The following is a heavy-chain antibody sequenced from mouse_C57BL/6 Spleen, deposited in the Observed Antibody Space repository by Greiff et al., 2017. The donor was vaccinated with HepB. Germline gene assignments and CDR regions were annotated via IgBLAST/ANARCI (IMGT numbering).Heavy chain of an antibody. CDR1: GYTFTDYY. J-gene: IGHJ1*03. CDR3: ASTTVVAPSYWYFDV. CDR2: IYPGSGNT. Sequence: VQLQQSGAELVRPGASVKLSCKASGYTFTDYYINWVKQRPGQGLEWIARIYPGSGNTYYNEKFKGKATLTAEKSSSTAYMQLSSLTSEDSAVYFCASTTVVAPSYWYFDVWGTGTTVTVSS. V-gene: IGHV1-76*01. D-gene: IGHD1-1*01.